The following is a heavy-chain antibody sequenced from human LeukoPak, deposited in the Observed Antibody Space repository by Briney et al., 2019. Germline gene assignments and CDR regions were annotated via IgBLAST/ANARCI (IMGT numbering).Heavy chain of an antibody. CDR2: IIPIFGTA. J-gene: IGHJ4*02. D-gene: IGHD1-26*01. CDR1: GGTFSSYA. CDR3: ARWGSYCHDY. V-gene: IGHV1-69*05. Sequence: SVKVSCKASGGTFSSYAISWVRQAPGQGLEWMGGIIPIFGTANYAQKFQGRVTMTTDTSTSTAYMELRSLRPDDTAVYYCARWGSYCHDYWGQGTLVTVSS.